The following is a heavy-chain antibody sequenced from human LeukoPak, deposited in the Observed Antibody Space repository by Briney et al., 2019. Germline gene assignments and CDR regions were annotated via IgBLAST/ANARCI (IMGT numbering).Heavy chain of an antibody. D-gene: IGHD3-9*01. Sequence: ASVKVSCKASGYTFTSYDINWVRQATGQGLEWMGWMNPNSGNTGYAQKFQGRVTMTRNTSISTAYMELSSLRSEDTAVYYCARLRRVRNILTRLIYCYYGMDVWGQGTTVTVSS. CDR1: GYTFTSYD. CDR3: ARLRRVRNILTRLIYCYYGMDV. J-gene: IGHJ6*02. CDR2: MNPNSGNT. V-gene: IGHV1-8*01.